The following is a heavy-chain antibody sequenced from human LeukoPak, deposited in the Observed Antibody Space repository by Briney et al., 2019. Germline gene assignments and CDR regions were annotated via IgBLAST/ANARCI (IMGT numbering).Heavy chain of an antibody. CDR3: AKDPAVAGAFGI. V-gene: IGHV3-23*01. CDR2: ISGSGGST. J-gene: IGHJ3*02. Sequence: GGSLRLSCAASGFTFSSYAMSWVRQAPGKGLEWVSAISGSGGSTYYADSVKGRFTISRDNSKNTLYLQMNSLRAEDMAVYYCAKDPAVAGAFGIWGQGTMVTVSS. D-gene: IGHD2-15*01. CDR1: GFTFSSYA.